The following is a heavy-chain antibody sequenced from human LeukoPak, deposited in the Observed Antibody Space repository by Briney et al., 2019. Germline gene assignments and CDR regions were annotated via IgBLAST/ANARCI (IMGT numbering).Heavy chain of an antibody. CDR1: GFTFSSSS. V-gene: IGHV3-21*01. CDR3: ASIAGSGSYYIGDY. D-gene: IGHD3-10*01. Sequence: GGSLRLSCAASGFTFSSSSMNWVRQAPGKGLEWVSSISSSSSYIYYADSVKGRFTISRDNAKNSLYLQMNSLRAEDTVVYYCASIAGSGSYYIGDYWGQGTLVTVSS. CDR2: ISSSSSYI. J-gene: IGHJ4*02.